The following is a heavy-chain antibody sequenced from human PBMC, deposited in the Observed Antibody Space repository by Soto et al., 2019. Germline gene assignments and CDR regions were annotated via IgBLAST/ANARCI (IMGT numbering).Heavy chain of an antibody. V-gene: IGHV3-23*01. J-gene: IGHJ4*02. CDR1: GFTFSSYA. D-gene: IGHD3-3*01. Sequence: GGSLRLSCAASGFTFSSYAMSWVHQAPGKGLEWVSAISGSGGSTYYADSVKGRFTISRDNSKNTLYLQMNSLRAEDTAVYYCAKGGRAIFGVENLYYFDYWGQGTLVTVSS. CDR3: AKGGRAIFGVENLYYFDY. CDR2: ISGSGGST.